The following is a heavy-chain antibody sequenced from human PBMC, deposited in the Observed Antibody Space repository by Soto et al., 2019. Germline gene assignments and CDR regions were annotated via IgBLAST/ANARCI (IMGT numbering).Heavy chain of an antibody. CDR3: ARWSYPDY. CDR1: GFSFGSYA. V-gene: IGHV3-23*01. D-gene: IGHD3-10*01. CDR2: ISGSDGKT. J-gene: IGHJ1*01. Sequence: GGSLRLSCAASGFSFGSYALSWVRQAPGKGLEWVSTISGSDGKTFYADSVKGRFSISRDTSQSTLYLQMNSLRADDTAMYYCARWSYPDYWGQGTRVTVSS.